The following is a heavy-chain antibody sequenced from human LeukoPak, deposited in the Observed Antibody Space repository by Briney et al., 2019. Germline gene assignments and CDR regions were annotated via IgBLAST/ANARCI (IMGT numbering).Heavy chain of an antibody. Sequence: ASVKVSCKASGYTFTGYYMHWVRQAPGQGLEWMGWINPNSGGTNYAQKFQGRVTMTRDTSISTAYMELSRLRSDDTAVYYCARARGRSSSWYTYWGQGTLVTVSS. CDR1: GYTFTGYY. CDR2: INPNSGGT. J-gene: IGHJ4*02. V-gene: IGHV1-2*02. CDR3: ARARGRSSSWYTY. D-gene: IGHD6-13*01.